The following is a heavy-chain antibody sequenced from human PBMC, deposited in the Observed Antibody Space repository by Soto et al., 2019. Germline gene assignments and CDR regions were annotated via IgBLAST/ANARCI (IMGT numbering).Heavy chain of an antibody. Sequence: QVQLVESGGGVVQPGRSLRLSCAASGFTFSSYGMHWVRQAPGKGLEWVAVISYDGSNKYYADSVKGRFTISRDNSKNXLXLXXNSLRAEDTAVYYCAKSVGYDFWSGYPYYYYGMDVWGQGTTVTVSS. CDR3: AKSVGYDFWSGYPYYYYGMDV. CDR1: GFTFSSYG. D-gene: IGHD3-3*01. CDR2: ISYDGSNK. V-gene: IGHV3-30*18. J-gene: IGHJ6*02.